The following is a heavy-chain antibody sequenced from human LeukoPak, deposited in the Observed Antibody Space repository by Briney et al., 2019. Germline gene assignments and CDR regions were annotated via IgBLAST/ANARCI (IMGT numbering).Heavy chain of an antibody. V-gene: IGHV1-18*01. CDR3: ARGGGTMVRGVIAMDV. D-gene: IGHD3-10*01. CDR2: ISGYNGNT. Sequence: ASVMVSFTASGYTFTSYGSSCVRQAPGQGREGRGWISGYNGNTNYAQKLQGRVTMTTDTSTSTAYMELRSLRSDDTAVYYCARGGGTMVRGVIAMDVWGKGTTVTVSS. J-gene: IGHJ6*04. CDR1: GYTFTSYG.